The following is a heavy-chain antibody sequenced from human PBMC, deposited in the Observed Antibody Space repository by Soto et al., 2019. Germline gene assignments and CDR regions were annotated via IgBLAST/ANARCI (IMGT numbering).Heavy chain of an antibody. CDR3: ASDGHRMYYYGSGSA. D-gene: IGHD3-10*01. CDR1: GFTVSSNY. V-gene: IGHV3-66*01. Sequence: EVQLVESGGGLVQPGGSLRLSCAASGFTVSSNYMSWVRQAPGKGLEWVSVIYSGGSTYYADSVKGRFTISRDNSKNTLYLQMNSLRAEDTAVYYCASDGHRMYYYGSGSAWGQGTLVTVSS. J-gene: IGHJ4*02. CDR2: IYSGGST.